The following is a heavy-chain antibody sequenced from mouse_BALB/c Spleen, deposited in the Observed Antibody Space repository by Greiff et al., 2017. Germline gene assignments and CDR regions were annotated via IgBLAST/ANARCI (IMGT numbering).Heavy chain of an antibody. J-gene: IGHJ1*01. CDR2: ISSGGSYT. D-gene: IGHD2-14*01. CDR1: GFTFSSYG. Sequence: EVKRVESGGDLVKPGGSLKLSCAASGFTFSSYGMSWVRQTPDKRLEWVATISSGGSYTYYPDSVKGRFTISRDNAKNTLYLQMSSLKSEDTAMYYCARHGYYRYNWYFDVWGAGTTVTVSS. V-gene: IGHV5-6*01. CDR3: ARHGYYRYNWYFDV.